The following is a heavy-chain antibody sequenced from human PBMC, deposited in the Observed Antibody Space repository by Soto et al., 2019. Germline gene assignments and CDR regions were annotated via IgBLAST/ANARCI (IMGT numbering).Heavy chain of an antibody. Sequence: QVQLVESGGGVVQPGRSLRLSCAASGFTFSSYAMHWVRQAPGKGLEWVAVISYDGSNKYYADSVKGRFTSARDNSKNTLYLQMNSLRAEDTAVYYCAYMTTVTPGWGQGTLVTVSS. CDR1: GFTFSSYA. V-gene: IGHV3-30-3*01. J-gene: IGHJ4*02. D-gene: IGHD4-17*01. CDR2: ISYDGSNK. CDR3: AYMTTVTPG.